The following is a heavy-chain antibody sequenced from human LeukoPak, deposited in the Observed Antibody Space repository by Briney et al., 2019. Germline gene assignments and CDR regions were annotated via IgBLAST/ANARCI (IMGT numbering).Heavy chain of an antibody. J-gene: IGHJ5*02. Sequence: RASVAVSCKASGYTFTSYGISWVRQAPGQGLEWMGWISAYNGNTNYAQKLQGRVTMTTDTSTSTVYMELSSLRSEDTAVYYCARDLDCSGGSCYGGNWFDPWGQGTLVTVSS. CDR2: ISAYNGNT. CDR1: GYTFTSYG. D-gene: IGHD2-15*01. V-gene: IGHV1-18*01. CDR3: ARDLDCSGGSCYGGNWFDP.